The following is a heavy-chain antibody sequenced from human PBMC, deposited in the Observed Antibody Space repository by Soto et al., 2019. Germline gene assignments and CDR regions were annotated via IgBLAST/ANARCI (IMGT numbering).Heavy chain of an antibody. V-gene: IGHV3-33*01. CDR2: IWYDGSNK. CDR3: ARDYSSGYYGGCFQH. J-gene: IGHJ1*01. Sequence: QVQLVESGGGVVQPGRSLRLSCAASGFTFSSYGMHWVRQAPGKGLEWVAVIWYDGSNKYYADSVKGRFTISRDNSKNPLYLQMNSLRAEDTAVYYCARDYSSGYYGGCFQHWGQGTLVTVSS. D-gene: IGHD3-22*01. CDR1: GFTFSSYG.